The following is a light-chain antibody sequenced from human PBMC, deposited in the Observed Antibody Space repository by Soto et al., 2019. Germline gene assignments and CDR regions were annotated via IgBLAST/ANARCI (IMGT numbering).Light chain of an antibody. J-gene: IGKJ1*01. CDR1: QSVSSY. V-gene: IGKV3-11*01. CDR2: DAS. Sequence: IVMTQSPATLSVSPGERATLSCRAGQSVSSYLAWYQQKPGQAPRLLIYDASNRATGIPARFSGSGSGTDLTLTISSLEPEDFAVYYCQQRSNWPWTFGQGTKVDIK. CDR3: QQRSNWPWT.